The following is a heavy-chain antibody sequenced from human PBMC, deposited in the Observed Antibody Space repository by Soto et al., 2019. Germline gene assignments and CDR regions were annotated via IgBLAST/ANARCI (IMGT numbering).Heavy chain of an antibody. CDR2: MNPNSGNT. CDR3: ARGGLRVSEGYDFWSGYHDY. CDR1: GYTFTSYD. J-gene: IGHJ4*02. D-gene: IGHD3-3*01. Sequence: QVQLVQPGAEVKKPGASVKVSCKASGYTFTSYDINWVRQAPGQGLEWMGGMNPNSGNTGYAQKFQGRVTMTRNTSISTAYMELSSLRSEDTAVYYCARGGLRVSEGYDFWSGYHDYWGQGTLVTVSS. V-gene: IGHV1-8*01.